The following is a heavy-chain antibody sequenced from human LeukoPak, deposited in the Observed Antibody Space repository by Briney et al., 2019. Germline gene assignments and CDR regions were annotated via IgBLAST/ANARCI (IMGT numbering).Heavy chain of an antibody. CDR3: ARLWGAAAGSTYYFDY. D-gene: IGHD6-13*01. CDR1: GGSISSSSYY. Sequence: SETLSLTCTVSGGSISSSSYYWGWIRQPPGKGLEWIGSIYYSGSTYYNPSLKSRVTISVDTSKNQFSLKLSSVTAADTAVYYCARLWGAAAGSTYYFDYWGQGTLVTVSS. V-gene: IGHV4-39*01. J-gene: IGHJ4*02. CDR2: IYYSGST.